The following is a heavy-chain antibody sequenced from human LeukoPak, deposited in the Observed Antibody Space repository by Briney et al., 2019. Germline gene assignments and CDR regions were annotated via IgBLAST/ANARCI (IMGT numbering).Heavy chain of an antibody. CDR3: ARTYYDSSGYSWFDP. CDR1: GYTFTGYY. Sequence: ASVKVSFKASGYTFTGYYMHWVRQAPGQGLEWMGWINPNSGGTNYAQKFQGRVTMTRDTSISTAYMELSRLRSDDTAVYYCARTYYDSSGYSWFDPWGQGSLVTVSS. J-gene: IGHJ5*02. CDR2: INPNSGGT. V-gene: IGHV1-2*02. D-gene: IGHD3-22*01.